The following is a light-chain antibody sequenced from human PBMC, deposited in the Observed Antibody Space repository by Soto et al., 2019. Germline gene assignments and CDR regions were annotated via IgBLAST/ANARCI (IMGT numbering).Light chain of an antibody. Sequence: EIVLTQSPGTLSLSPGERATLSCRANQRVSSSYLAWYQQKPGQAPRLIIYGASTRATGIPDRFSGSGSGTDLTLTISRLEPEDFALYFCQRYGSSPPFTFGQGTKVEI. CDR2: GAS. V-gene: IGKV3-20*01. CDR3: QRYGSSPPFT. CDR1: QRVSSSY. J-gene: IGKJ2*01.